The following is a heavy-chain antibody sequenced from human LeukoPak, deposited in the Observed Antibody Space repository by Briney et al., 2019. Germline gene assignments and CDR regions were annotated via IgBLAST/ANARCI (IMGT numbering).Heavy chain of an antibody. D-gene: IGHD3-3*01. J-gene: IGHJ4*02. CDR1: GGSFSSGSYY. V-gene: IGHV4-61*01. CDR3: ARGGGSGDYTF. Sequence: SETLSLTCSVSGGSFSSGSYYWSWIRQPPGKGLEWIGYIYYSGSTNYNPSLKSRVTISRDTSKNQFSLRLSSVTAADTAVYYCARGGGSGDYTFWGQGILVTVSS. CDR2: IYYSGST.